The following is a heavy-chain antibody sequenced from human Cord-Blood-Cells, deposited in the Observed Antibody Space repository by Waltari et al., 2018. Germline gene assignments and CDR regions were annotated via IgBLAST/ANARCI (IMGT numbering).Heavy chain of an antibody. J-gene: IGHJ4*02. CDR3: ARGNHCGPVYLDY. CDR2: IIPILGIA. D-gene: IGHD2-21*01. Sequence: QVQLVQSGAEVKKPGSSVKVSCKASGGTFSSYAISWVRQAPGQGLEWMGRIIPILGIANYAQKFPGRSTNTPDKTPSNAYNEPGSLRSEDTAGYYLARGNHCGPVYLDYLGQGTLVTVSS. CDR1: GGTFSSYA. V-gene: IGHV1-69*09.